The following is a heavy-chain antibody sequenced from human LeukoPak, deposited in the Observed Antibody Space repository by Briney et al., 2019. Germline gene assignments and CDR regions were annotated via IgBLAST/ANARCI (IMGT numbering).Heavy chain of an antibody. Sequence: GESLKISCKGSGYRFTSNWIGWVRQMPGEGLEWVGIIYPGDSDTRYSPSFQGQVTISADKSISTAYLQWSSLKASDTAMYYCARWARYFDWLLPGYWGQGTLVTVSS. D-gene: IGHD3-9*01. CDR1: GYRFTSNW. CDR2: IYPGDSDT. V-gene: IGHV5-51*01. J-gene: IGHJ4*02. CDR3: ARWARYFDWLLPGY.